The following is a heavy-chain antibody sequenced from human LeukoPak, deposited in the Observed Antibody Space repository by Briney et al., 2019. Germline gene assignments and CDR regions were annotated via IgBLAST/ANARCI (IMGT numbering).Heavy chain of an antibody. V-gene: IGHV4-59*01. J-gene: IGHJ4*02. Sequence: SETLSLTCTVSGGSITNYYWSWLRQPPGKGLEWIGYIYYRGTTNYNPSLKSRVTISVDTSRNQFSLTLSSVTAADTAVYYCARQGGSGSYYQGYYFDYWGQGTLVTVSS. CDR3: ARQGGSGSYYQGYYFDY. CDR1: GGSITNYY. D-gene: IGHD3-10*01. CDR2: IYYRGTT.